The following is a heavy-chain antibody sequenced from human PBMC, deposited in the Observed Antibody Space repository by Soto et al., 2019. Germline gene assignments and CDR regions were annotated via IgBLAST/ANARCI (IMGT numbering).Heavy chain of an antibody. J-gene: IGHJ3*01. Sequence: ASVKVSCKTSVSSFTDYDINWVRQATGQGLEWMGWMNPNSGNTGYAQKFQGRVSMTRNTATSTAYMELSSLRSDDTAIYYCARDSSTTNPVWGQGTMVTVSS. V-gene: IGHV1-8*01. D-gene: IGHD2-2*01. CDR3: ARDSSTTNPV. CDR1: VSSFTDYD. CDR2: MNPNSGNT.